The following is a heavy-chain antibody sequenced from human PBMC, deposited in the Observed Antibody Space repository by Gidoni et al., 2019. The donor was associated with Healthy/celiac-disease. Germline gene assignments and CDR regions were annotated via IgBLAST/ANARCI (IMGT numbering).Heavy chain of an antibody. V-gene: IGHV3-66*02. CDR3: ARDKVGVQYYDFWSGYSGYYYMDV. D-gene: IGHD3-3*01. CDR1: GFTVSSTY. J-gene: IGHJ6*03. CDR2: IYSGGST. Sequence: EVQLVESGGGLVQPGGSLRLSCAASGFTVSSTYMSWVRQAPGKGLEWVSVIYSGGSTYYADSVKGRFTISRDNSKNTLYLQMNSLRAEDTAVYYCARDKVGVQYYDFWSGYSGYYYMDVWGKGTTVTVSS.